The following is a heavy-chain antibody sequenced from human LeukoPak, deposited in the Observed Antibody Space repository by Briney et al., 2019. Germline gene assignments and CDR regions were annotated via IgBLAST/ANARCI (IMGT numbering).Heavy chain of an antibody. D-gene: IGHD4-11*01. Sequence: SEALSLTCTVSGSSISGYYWSWIRQPPGKGLEWIGYIYYSGSTNYNPSLKSRVTISLDTSKSQFSLKLSSVTAADTALYYCARAPGQYYYYGMDVWGQGTTVTVSS. CDR1: GSSISGYY. J-gene: IGHJ6*02. V-gene: IGHV4-59*01. CDR3: ARAPGQYYYYGMDV. CDR2: IYYSGST.